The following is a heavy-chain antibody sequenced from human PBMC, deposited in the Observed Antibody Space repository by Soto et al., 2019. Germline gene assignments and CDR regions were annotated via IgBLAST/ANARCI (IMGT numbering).Heavy chain of an antibody. CDR2: IHGGGDST. Sequence: EVQVLESGGGLVQPGGSLRLACAASGFTFRNYAMSWVRQAPGKGLEWVSTIHGGGDSTQYTDSVKGRFTISRDNSRNTMYLQMNSLSAEDTALSYCENNRGSGSYTNWNFDVWGRGTLVTVAS. V-gene: IGHV3-23*01. CDR1: GFTFRNYA. J-gene: IGHJ2*01. D-gene: IGHD1-26*01. CDR3: ENNRGSGSYTNWNFDV.